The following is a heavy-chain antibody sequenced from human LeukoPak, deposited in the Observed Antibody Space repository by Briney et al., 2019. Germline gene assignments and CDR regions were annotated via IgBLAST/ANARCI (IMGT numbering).Heavy chain of an antibody. Sequence: ASVKVSFKASGGTFIIYAISWVRQAPGQGLVWMGGIIPIFGTANYSQKFQGRVTITADESTSTAYMELSSLRSEDTAVYYCARSSYYDILTGYYGRNFDYWGQGTLVTVSS. CDR3: ARSSYYDILTGYYGRNFDY. CDR2: IIPIFGTA. J-gene: IGHJ4*02. CDR1: GGTFIIYA. D-gene: IGHD3-9*01. V-gene: IGHV1-69*13.